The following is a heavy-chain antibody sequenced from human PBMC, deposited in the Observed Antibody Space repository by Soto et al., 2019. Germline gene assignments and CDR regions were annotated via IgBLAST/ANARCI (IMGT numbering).Heavy chain of an antibody. CDR2: IYSSGST. CDR3: ARGASFLIAVAETNWFDP. D-gene: IGHD6-19*01. Sequence: SETLSLTCSVSGGSISSYYWSWIRQPPGKGLEWIGYIYSSGSTNYNPSLKSRVTISVDTSKNQFSLKLSSVTAADTAVYYCARGASFLIAVAETNWFDPWGQGTLVTVS. CDR1: GGSISSYY. J-gene: IGHJ5*02. V-gene: IGHV4-59*12.